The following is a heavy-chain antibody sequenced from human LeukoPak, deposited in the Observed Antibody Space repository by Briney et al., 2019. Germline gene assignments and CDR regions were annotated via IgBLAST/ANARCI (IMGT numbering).Heavy chain of an antibody. CDR3: ARDIVEVQTQGAFDI. V-gene: IGHV3-21*01. CDR2: ISSSSSYI. D-gene: IGHD2-15*01. Sequence: KTGGSLRLSCAASGFTFSSYSMNWVRQAPGKGLEWVSSISSSSSYIYYADSVKGRFTISRDNAKNSLYLQMNSLRAEDTAVYYCARDIVEVQTQGAFDIWGQGTMVTVSS. J-gene: IGHJ3*02. CDR1: GFTFSSYS.